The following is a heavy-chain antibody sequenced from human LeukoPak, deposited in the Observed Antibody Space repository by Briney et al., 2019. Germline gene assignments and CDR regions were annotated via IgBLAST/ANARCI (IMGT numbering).Heavy chain of an antibody. CDR1: GYTFSNSG. CDR2: ISTNSGTT. D-gene: IGHD1-26*01. J-gene: IGHJ6*03. Sequence: ASVKVSCKASGYTFSNSGISWMRQAPGQGLEWMGWISTNSGTTNYAHNLQGRLTMTTDTSTSTAYMELRNLKSDDTAVYYCARSGGYYFYMDVWGKGTTVTVSS. CDR3: ARSGGYYFYMDV. V-gene: IGHV1-18*01.